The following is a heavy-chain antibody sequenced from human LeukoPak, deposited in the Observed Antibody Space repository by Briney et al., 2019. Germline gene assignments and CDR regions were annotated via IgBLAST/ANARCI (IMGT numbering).Heavy chain of an antibody. CDR2: ITHSGTT. CDR1: GGFISNSFYN. CDR3: ARPRYSSGWFWFDP. V-gene: IGHV4-39*01. Sequence: SETLFLTCTVSGGFISNSFYNWAWLRHLPGKGLEWIGRITHSGTTYYNPSLKSRVTMYVDTSKNQFSLKVNSVTAADTAVYYCARPRYSSGWFWFDPWGRGTLVTVSS. J-gene: IGHJ5*02. D-gene: IGHD6-19*01.